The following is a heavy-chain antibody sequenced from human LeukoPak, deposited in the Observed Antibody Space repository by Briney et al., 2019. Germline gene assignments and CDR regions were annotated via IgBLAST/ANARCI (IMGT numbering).Heavy chain of an antibody. CDR1: GGSFSGYY. D-gene: IGHD3-22*01. Sequence: SETLSLTCAVYGGSFSGYYWSWIRQPPGKGLEWIGEINHSGSTNYNPSLKSRVTIPVDTSKNQFSLKRSSVTAADTAVYYCARDNYYYDSSGYSSPLHSFDYWGQGTLVTVSS. CDR3: ARDNYYYDSSGYSSPLHSFDY. J-gene: IGHJ4*02. CDR2: INHSGST. V-gene: IGHV4-34*01.